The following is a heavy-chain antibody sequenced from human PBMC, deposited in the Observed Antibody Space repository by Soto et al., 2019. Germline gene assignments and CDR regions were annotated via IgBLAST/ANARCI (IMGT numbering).Heavy chain of an antibody. D-gene: IGHD1-26*01. J-gene: IGHJ4*02. CDR2: ISGSGGST. V-gene: IGHV3-23*01. CDR3: AKDPGIVGARNYFDY. Sequence: GESLKISCAASGFTFSSYAMSWVRQAPGKGLEWVSAISGSGGSTYYADSVKGRFTISRDNSKNTLYLQMNSLRAEDTAVYYCAKDPGIVGARNYFDYWGQGTLVTVSS. CDR1: GFTFSSYA.